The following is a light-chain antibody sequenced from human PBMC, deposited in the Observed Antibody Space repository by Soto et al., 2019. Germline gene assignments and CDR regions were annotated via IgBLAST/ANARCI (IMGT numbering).Light chain of an antibody. J-gene: IGLJ1*01. CDR2: EVS. Sequence: QSVLTQPASVSGSPGQSITISCTGTSSDVSAYDFVSWYQQHPDKAPKLMIYEVSNRPSGVSNRLSGSKSVKTATLTISGLQAEDEADYYCSSYTSSSTRVFGTGTKVTVL. CDR1: SSDVSAYDF. CDR3: SSYTSSSTRV. V-gene: IGLV2-14*03.